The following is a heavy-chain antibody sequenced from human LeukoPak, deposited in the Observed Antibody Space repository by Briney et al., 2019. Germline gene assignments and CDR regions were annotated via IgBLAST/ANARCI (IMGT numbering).Heavy chain of an antibody. D-gene: IGHD3-22*01. V-gene: IGHV3-23*01. J-gene: IGHJ4*02. CDR1: GFTFSSYA. CDR3: ARSADSSGFPYY. Sequence: GGSLRLSCAASGFTFSSYAMSWVRQALGKGLEWVSAISGSGGSTYYADSVKGRFTISRDNSKNTLYLQMNSLRAEDTAVYYCARSADSSGFPYYWGQGTLVTVSS. CDR2: ISGSGGST.